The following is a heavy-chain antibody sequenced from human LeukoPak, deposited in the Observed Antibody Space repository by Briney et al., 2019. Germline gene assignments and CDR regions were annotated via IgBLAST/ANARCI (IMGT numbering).Heavy chain of an antibody. V-gene: IGHV3-21*01. CDR1: GFTFRSYS. Sequence: GGSLRLSCAASGFTFRSYSMNWVRQAPGKGLEWVSSISSSSSYIYYADSVKGRFTISRDNAKKSLYLQMNSLRAEDTAVYYCAREEYSGSYYFDYWGQGTLVTVSS. CDR2: ISSSSSYI. D-gene: IGHD1-26*01. CDR3: AREEYSGSYYFDY. J-gene: IGHJ4*02.